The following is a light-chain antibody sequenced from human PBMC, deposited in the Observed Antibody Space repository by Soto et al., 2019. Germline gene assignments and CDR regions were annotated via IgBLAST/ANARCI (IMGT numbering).Light chain of an antibody. CDR3: QQYNIYWT. CDR2: DAS. Sequence: DIQMTQSPSTLSASLGDRVTITCRASQSISSWLAWYQQKPGKAPKLLIYDASSLESGVPSRFSGSGSGTEFTLTISSLQPDDFATYYCQQYNIYWTFGQGTKVDIK. V-gene: IGKV1-5*01. CDR1: QSISSW. J-gene: IGKJ1*01.